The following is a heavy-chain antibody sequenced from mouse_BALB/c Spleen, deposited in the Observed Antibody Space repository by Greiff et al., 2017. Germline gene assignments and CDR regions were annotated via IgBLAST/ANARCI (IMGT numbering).Heavy chain of an antibody. D-gene: IGHD1-1*01. V-gene: IGHV3-2*02. CDR1: GYSITSDYA. J-gene: IGHJ2*01. CDR2: ISYSGST. Sequence: EVQLVESGPGLVKPSQSLSLTCTVTGYSITSDYAWNWLRQFPGNKLEWMGYISYSGSTSYNPSLKSRISITRDTSKNQFFLQLNSVTTEDTATYYCARSTVVADYWGQGTTLTVSS. CDR3: ARSTVVADY.